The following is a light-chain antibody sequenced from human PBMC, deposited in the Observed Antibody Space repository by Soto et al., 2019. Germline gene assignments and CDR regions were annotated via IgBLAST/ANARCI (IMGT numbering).Light chain of an antibody. Sequence: SELTRVAYVYRSPGQSRPITKTGTSSDVGGYNYVSWYQQHPGKAPKLMIYDVSDRPSGVSNRFSASKSGNTASLTISGLQAEDEADYYCCSYTSSSTPWVFGTGTKVTVL. CDR2: DVS. CDR3: CSYTSSSTPWV. V-gene: IGLV2-14*03. J-gene: IGLJ1*01. CDR1: SSDVGGYNY.